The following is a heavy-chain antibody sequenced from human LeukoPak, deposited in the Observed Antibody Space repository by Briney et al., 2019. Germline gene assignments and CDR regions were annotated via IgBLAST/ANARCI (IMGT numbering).Heavy chain of an antibody. D-gene: IGHD3-16*01. CDR2: IYYSGST. CDR3: ASYTHEGYFDY. J-gene: IGHJ4*02. Sequence: SETLSLTCTVSGGSISSSSYYWGWIRQPPGKGLEWIGSIYYSGSTYYNPSLKSRVTISVDTSKNQFSLKLSSVTAADTAVYYCASYTHEGYFDYWGQGTLVTVPS. V-gene: IGHV4-39*01. CDR1: GGSISSSSYY.